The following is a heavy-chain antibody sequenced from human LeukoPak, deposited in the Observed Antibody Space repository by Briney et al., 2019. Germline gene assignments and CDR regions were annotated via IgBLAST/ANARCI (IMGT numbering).Heavy chain of an antibody. Sequence: GGSLRLSCAASGFTFSSYSMNWVRQAPGKGLEWVSSISSSSSYIYYADSVKGRFTISRDNAKNSLYLQMNGLRAEDTAVYYCARDTVVVPAAMSSEYNWFDPWGQGTLVTVSS. V-gene: IGHV3-21*01. CDR3: ARDTVVVPAAMSSEYNWFDP. D-gene: IGHD2-2*01. CDR2: ISSSSSYI. J-gene: IGHJ5*02. CDR1: GFTFSSYS.